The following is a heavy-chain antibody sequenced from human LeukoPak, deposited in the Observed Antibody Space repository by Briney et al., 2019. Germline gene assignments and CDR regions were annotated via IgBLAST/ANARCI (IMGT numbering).Heavy chain of an antibody. V-gene: IGHV3-23*01. CDR2: ISGSGGST. D-gene: IGHD1-7*01. Sequence: GGSLRLSCAASGFTFSSYEMNWVRQAPGKGLEWVSAISGSGGSTYYADSVKGRFTISRDNSKNTLYLQMNSLRAEDTAVYYCAKGDYNWNLGHFDYWGQGTLVTVSS. J-gene: IGHJ4*02. CDR1: GFTFSSYE. CDR3: AKGDYNWNLGHFDY.